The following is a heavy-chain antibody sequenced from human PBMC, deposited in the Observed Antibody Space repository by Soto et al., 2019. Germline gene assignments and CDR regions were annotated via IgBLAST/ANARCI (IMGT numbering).Heavy chain of an antibody. Sequence: QITLKESGPTLVKPTQTLTLTCTFSGFSLSTDGVGVGWIRQPPGKALEWLALIYWNDDKRYSPFLKSRLTIAKDTSKNQVVLTMTNVDPADTATYYCARRPRYSNYVDYWGQGTLGTVSS. J-gene: IGHJ4*02. D-gene: IGHD4-4*01. CDR3: ARRPRYSNYVDY. V-gene: IGHV2-5*01. CDR2: IYWNDDK. CDR1: GFSLSTDGVG.